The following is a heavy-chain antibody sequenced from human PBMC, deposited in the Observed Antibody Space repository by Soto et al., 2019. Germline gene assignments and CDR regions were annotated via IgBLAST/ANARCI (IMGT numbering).Heavy chain of an antibody. Sequence: ASVKVSCKASGYTFTSYAMHWVRQAPGQRLEWMGWINAGNGNTKYSQKFQGRVTITRDTSASTAYMELSSLRSEDTAVYYCARDGNSGSYQPTTFDYWGQGTLVTVSS. CDR2: INAGNGNT. D-gene: IGHD1-26*01. V-gene: IGHV1-3*01. CDR3: ARDGNSGSYQPTTFDY. CDR1: GYTFTSYA. J-gene: IGHJ4*02.